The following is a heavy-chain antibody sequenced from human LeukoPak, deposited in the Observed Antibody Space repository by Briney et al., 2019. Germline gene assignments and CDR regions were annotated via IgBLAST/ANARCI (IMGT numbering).Heavy chain of an antibody. J-gene: IGHJ3*02. Sequence: QPGGSLRLSCAASGFTVSSNYMSWVRQAPGKGLEWVSVIYSGGSTYYADSVKGRFTISRDNAKNSLYLQMNSLRAEDTAVYYCARDKGRGAFDIWGQGTMVTVSS. V-gene: IGHV3-53*01. D-gene: IGHD3-10*01. CDR2: IYSGGST. CDR1: GFTVSSNY. CDR3: ARDKGRGAFDI.